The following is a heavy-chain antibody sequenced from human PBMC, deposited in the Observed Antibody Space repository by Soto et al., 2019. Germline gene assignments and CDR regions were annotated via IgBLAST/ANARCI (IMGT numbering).Heavy chain of an antibody. CDR3: VRENEMAGATSAFEY. V-gene: IGHV3-21*06. D-gene: IGHD1-26*01. J-gene: IGHJ4*02. Sequence: GGSLRLSCEASGFRFNSYSMNWVRQAPQKGLEWVSLIDARSNYIYYADSVKSRFTISRDNARNSLYLQMDGLRVEDTAVYYCVRENEMAGATSAFEYWGQGTPVTVSS. CDR2: IDARSNYI. CDR1: GFRFNSYS.